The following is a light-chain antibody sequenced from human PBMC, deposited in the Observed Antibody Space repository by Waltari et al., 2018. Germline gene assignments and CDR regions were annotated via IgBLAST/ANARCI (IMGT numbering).Light chain of an antibody. CDR2: DAS. J-gene: IGKJ1*01. CDR1: QSVSKY. Sequence: EIVLTQSPGTLSLSPGERATLSCRASQSVSKYLACYQQKPGQAPRLLIYDASTRATGIPDRFSGSGSGTDFSLTISRLEPEDFAVYYCQKYVNLPATFGQGTKVEIK. V-gene: IGKV3-20*01. CDR3: QKYVNLPAT.